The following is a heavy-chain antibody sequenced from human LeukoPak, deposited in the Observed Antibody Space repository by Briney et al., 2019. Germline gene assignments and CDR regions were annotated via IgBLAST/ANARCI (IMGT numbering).Heavy chain of an antibody. D-gene: IGHD3-9*01. CDR3: AREVLRYFDWLFDGMDV. Sequence: GGSLRLSCAASGFTFSSYGMHWVRQAPGKGLEWVAVIWYDGSNKYYGDSVKGRFTIPRDNAKNSLYLQMNSLRDEDTGVYYCAREVLRYFDWLFDGMDVWGQGTTVTVSS. CDR1: GFTFSSYG. J-gene: IGHJ6*02. V-gene: IGHV3-33*01. CDR2: IWYDGSNK.